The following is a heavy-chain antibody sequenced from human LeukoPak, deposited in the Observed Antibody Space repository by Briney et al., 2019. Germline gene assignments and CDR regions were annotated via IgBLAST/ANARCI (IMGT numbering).Heavy chain of an antibody. CDR2: IYSTGST. D-gene: IGHD6-25*01. CDR1: CGSICSYY. V-gene: IGHV4-4*07. J-gene: IGHJ6*02. CDR3: AKDWAPRAGGSGYYGMDV. Sequence: KASETLALTWTVSCGSICSYYWSWIRQTAGKGLEWIGRIYSTGSTNYNPSLKSRVTMSVDTSKKQFSLKLSSVTAADTAVYYCAKDWAPRAGGSGYYGMDVWGQGTTVIVSS.